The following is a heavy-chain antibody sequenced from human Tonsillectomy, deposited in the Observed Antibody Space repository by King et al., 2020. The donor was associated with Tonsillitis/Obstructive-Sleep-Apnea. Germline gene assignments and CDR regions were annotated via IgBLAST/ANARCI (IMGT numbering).Heavy chain of an antibody. Sequence: VQLQQWGAGLLKPSETLSLTCAVYGGSFSGYFWSWIRQPPGKGLEWIGEIIHFGSTNYNPSLKSRVTISVDTSKNQFSLKLSSVTASDTAVYYFARLVLVTMVQGDAFDIWGRGTMVTVSS. CDR3: ARLVLVTMVQGDAFDI. CDR1: GGSFSGYF. V-gene: IGHV4-34*12. J-gene: IGHJ3*02. D-gene: IGHD3-10*01. CDR2: IIHFGST.